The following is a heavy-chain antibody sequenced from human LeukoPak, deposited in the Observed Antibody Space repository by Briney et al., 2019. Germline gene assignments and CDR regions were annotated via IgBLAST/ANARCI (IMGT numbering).Heavy chain of an antibody. Sequence: ASVKVSCKASGGTFSSYAISWVRQAPGQGLEWMGGIIPIFGTANYAQKFQGRVTITTDESTSTAYMDVSSLRSEDTAVYYCARAFSIRLPGGQPFDYWGQGTLVTVSS. CDR3: ARAFSIRLPGGQPFDY. CDR1: GGTFSSYA. V-gene: IGHV1-69*05. J-gene: IGHJ4*02. D-gene: IGHD1-14*01. CDR2: IIPIFGTA.